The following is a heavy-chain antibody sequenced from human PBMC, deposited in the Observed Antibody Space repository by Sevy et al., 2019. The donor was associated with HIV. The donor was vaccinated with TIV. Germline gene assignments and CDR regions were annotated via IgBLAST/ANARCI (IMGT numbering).Heavy chain of an antibody. CDR2: ISSNGGST. D-gene: IGHD3-22*01. J-gene: IGHJ4*02. Sequence: GGSLRLSCSASGFTFSSYAMHWVRQAPGKGLEYVSAISSNGGSTYYADSVKGRFTISRDNSKNTLYLQMSSLRAEDTAVYYCVKVPQNTMMEYYFDYWGQGTLVTVSS. V-gene: IGHV3-64D*06. CDR1: GFTFSSYA. CDR3: VKVPQNTMMEYYFDY.